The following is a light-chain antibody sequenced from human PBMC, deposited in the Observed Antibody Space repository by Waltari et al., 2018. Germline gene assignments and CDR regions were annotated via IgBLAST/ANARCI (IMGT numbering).Light chain of an antibody. CDR1: QDVGTW. CDR2: AAS. V-gene: IGKV1-12*01. Sequence: DIQMTQSPSSVSASVGDRGTVSCRASQDVGTWLAWYQQKPGKAPKLLIYAASNLQSGVPSRFSGSGSGTDFTLTISSLQPEDFATYYCQQANSFPHTFGQGTKLESK. CDR3: QQANSFPHT. J-gene: IGKJ2*01.